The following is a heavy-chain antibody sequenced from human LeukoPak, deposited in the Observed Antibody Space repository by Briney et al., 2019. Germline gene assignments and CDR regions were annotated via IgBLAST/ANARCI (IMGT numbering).Heavy chain of an antibody. D-gene: IGHD3-10*01. V-gene: IGHV4-39*07. J-gene: IGHJ4*02. Sequence: SETLSLTCTVSGGSISSSSYYWGWIRQPPGKGLEWIGSTYYSGSTYYNPSLKSRVTISVDTSKNQFYMKLSSVTAADTAVYYCARDHNYYGSGSYSFWGRGTLVTVSS. CDR2: TYYSGST. CDR1: GGSISSSSYY. CDR3: ARDHNYYGSGSYSF.